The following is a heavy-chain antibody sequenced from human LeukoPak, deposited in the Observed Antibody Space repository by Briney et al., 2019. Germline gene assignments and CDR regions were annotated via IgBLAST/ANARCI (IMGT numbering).Heavy chain of an antibody. CDR2: INHSGST. V-gene: IGHV4-34*01. CDR1: GGSFSGYY. J-gene: IGHJ6*03. Sequence: SETLSLTCAVYGGSFSGYYWSWIRQPPGKGLEWIGEINHSGSTNYNPSLKSRVTISVDTSKNQFSLKLSSVTAADTAVYYCARNYPPQNYYYYYMDVWGKGTTVTISS. CDR3: ARNYPPQNYYYYYMDV. D-gene: IGHD5-24*01.